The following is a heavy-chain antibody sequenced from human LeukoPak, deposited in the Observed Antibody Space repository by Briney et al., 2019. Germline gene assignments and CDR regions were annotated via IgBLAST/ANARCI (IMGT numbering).Heavy chain of an antibody. CDR2: IKQDGSEK. J-gene: IGHJ4*02. Sequence: GGSLRLSCAASGFTFGSYWMSWVRQAPGKGLEWVANIKQDGSEKYYVDSVKGRFTISRDNAKNSLYLQMNSLRAEDTAVYYCVRDPSGGGYFDYWGQGTLVTVSS. V-gene: IGHV3-7*01. CDR3: VRDPSGGGYFDY. D-gene: IGHD3-10*01. CDR1: GFTFGSYW.